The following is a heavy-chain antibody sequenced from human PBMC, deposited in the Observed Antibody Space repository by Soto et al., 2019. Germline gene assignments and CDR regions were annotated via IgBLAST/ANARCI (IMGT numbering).Heavy chain of an antibody. CDR2: INAGNGNT. CDR3: ARDPGSSYGYN. D-gene: IGHD5-18*01. Sequence: ASVKVSCKASGYTFTSYAMQWVRQAPGQRLEWMGWINAGNGNTKYSQKFQGRVTITRDTSASTAYMELSSLRSEDTAVYYCARDPGSSYGYNWGQGTLVTVSS. CDR1: GYTFTSYA. V-gene: IGHV1-3*01. J-gene: IGHJ4*02.